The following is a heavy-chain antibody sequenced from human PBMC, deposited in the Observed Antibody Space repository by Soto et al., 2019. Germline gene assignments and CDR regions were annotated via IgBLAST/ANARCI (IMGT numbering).Heavy chain of an antibody. CDR2: IIPIFGTA. V-gene: IGHV1-69*13. J-gene: IGHJ6*02. CDR1: GGTFSSYA. CDR3: ARNSGYDSLYYYYYYGMDV. Sequence: SVKVSCKASGGTFSSYAISWVRQAPGQGLEWMGGIIPIFGTANYAQKFQGRVTITADESTSTAYMELSSLRSEDTAVYYCARNSGYDSLYYYYYYGMDVWGQGTTVTVSS. D-gene: IGHD5-12*01.